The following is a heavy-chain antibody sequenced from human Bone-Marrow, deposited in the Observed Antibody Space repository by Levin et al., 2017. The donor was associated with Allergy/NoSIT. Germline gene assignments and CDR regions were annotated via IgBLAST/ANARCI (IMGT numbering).Heavy chain of an antibody. J-gene: IGHJ4*02. CDR1: GYSIRSGYS. CDR3: TRTLGYCSGDSCYYYFDH. CDR2: ISQSGST. Sequence: SQTLSLTCGVSGYSIRSGYSWGWIRQPPGKGLEWMGSISQSGSTHYNPSLKSRVTISLDTSKNQFSLGLSSVTAADTAVYFCTRTLGYCSGDSCYYYFDHWGQGALVTVSS. D-gene: IGHD2-15*01. V-gene: IGHV4-38-2*01.